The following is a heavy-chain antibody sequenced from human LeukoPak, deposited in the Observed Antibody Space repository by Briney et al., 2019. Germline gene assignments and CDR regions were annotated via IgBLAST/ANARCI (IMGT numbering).Heavy chain of an antibody. CDR3: AKSPRGDYYDSSGQWDY. J-gene: IGHJ4*02. CDR2: ISSSGSTI. Sequence: KTGGSLRLSRAASGFTFSDYYMSWIRQAPGKGLEWVSYISSSGSTIYYADSVKGRFTISRDNAKNSLYLQMNSLRAEDTAVYYCAKSPRGDYYDSSGQWDYWGQGTLVTVSS. V-gene: IGHV3-11*01. D-gene: IGHD3-22*01. CDR1: GFTFSDYY.